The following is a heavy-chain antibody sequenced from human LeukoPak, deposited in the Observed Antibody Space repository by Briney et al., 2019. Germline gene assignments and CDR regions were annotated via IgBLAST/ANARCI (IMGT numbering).Heavy chain of an antibody. CDR3: ARAVGIFAWLPLFDY. J-gene: IGHJ4*02. Sequence: PSETLSLTCTVSGYSIRSGFYWGWIRQPPGKGLQWIGNIYHSGITYYTPSLKSRVTISVDTAKNQFYLKLSSVTAPDTAVYYCARAVGIFAWLPLFDYWGQGTLVTVSS. V-gene: IGHV4-38-2*02. CDR2: IYHSGIT. CDR1: GYSIRSGFY. D-gene: IGHD3-9*01.